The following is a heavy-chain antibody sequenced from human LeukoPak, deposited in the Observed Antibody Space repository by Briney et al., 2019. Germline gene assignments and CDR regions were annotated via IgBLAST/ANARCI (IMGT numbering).Heavy chain of an antibody. CDR1: GGSISSYY. D-gene: IGHD2-2*01. V-gene: IGHV4-4*09. Sequence: SETLSLTCTVSGGSISSYYWSWIRQPPGKGLEWIGYIYTSGSTNYNPSLKSRVTISVDTSKNQFSLKLSSVTAADTAVYYCARGVDCSSPSCYWVWFDPWGQGTLLTVSS. CDR3: ARGVDCSSPSCYWVWFDP. J-gene: IGHJ5*02. CDR2: IYTSGST.